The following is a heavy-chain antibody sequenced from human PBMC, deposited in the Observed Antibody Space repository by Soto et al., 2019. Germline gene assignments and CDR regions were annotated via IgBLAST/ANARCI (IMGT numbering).Heavy chain of an antibody. CDR1: GFTFSSYS. CDR3: ARELRADSSGCYYSLGSFDI. J-gene: IGHJ3*02. Sequence: PGGSLRLSCAASGFTFSSYSMNWVRQAPGKGLEWVSYISSSSSTIYYADSVKGRFTISRDNAKNSLYLQMNSLRDEDTAVYYCARELRADSSGCYYSLGSFDIWGQGTMVTVSS. CDR2: ISSSSSTI. D-gene: IGHD3-22*01. V-gene: IGHV3-48*02.